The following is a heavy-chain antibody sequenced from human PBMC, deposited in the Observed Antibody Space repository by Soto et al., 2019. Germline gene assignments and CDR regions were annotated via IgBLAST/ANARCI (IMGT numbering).Heavy chain of an antibody. V-gene: IGHV1-2*02. CDR2: MNPNSGIT. D-gene: IGHD5-12*01. Sequence: ASVKVSCKASGYTFTSYDIHWVRQATGQGLEWMGWMNPNSGITHYVQDFQGRVTMTRDTSITTVYMELSRLRSDDTAVFYCARGNSGDDDEFDYWGQGTLVTVSS. CDR1: GYTFTSYD. CDR3: ARGNSGDDDEFDY. J-gene: IGHJ4*02.